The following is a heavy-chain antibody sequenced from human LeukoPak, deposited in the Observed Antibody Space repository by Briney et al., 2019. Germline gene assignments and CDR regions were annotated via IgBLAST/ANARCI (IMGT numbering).Heavy chain of an antibody. Sequence: SETLSLTCTVSGGSISSSSYYWGWIRQPPGKGLEWIGSIYYSGSTYYNPSLKSRVTTSVDTSKNQFSLKLSSVTAADTAVYYCARQGSNYVYYYYGMDVWGQGTTVTVSS. CDR1: GGSISSSSYY. J-gene: IGHJ6*02. D-gene: IGHD4-11*01. V-gene: IGHV4-39*01. CDR2: IYYSGST. CDR3: ARQGSNYVYYYYGMDV.